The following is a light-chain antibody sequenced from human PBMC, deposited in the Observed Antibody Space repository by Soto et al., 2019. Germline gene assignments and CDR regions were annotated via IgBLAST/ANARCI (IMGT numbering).Light chain of an antibody. CDR1: TSDIGTYNL. CDR2: EGS. Sequence: QSALTQPASVSGSPGQSITISCTGTTSDIGTYNLVSWYQHPPGKAPKLLLYEGSKRPSGISDRFSGSKSGNTASLTISGLQADDEADYYCCSYAGSSTYVFGTGTKVTVL. V-gene: IGLV2-23*01. CDR3: CSYAGSSTYV. J-gene: IGLJ1*01.